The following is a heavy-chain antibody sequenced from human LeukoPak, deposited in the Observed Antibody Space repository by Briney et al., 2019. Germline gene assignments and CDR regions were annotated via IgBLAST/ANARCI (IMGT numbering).Heavy chain of an antibody. Sequence: SETLSLTCTVSGGSISSSSYYWGWIRHPPGKWLEWMGRIYYSGGTYYSPSLKSRVTISVDTSKNQFSLKLSSVTAADTAVYYCARHSSSGWRGYWYFDLWGRGTLVTVSS. J-gene: IGHJ2*01. CDR3: ARHSSSGWRGYWYFDL. CDR1: GGSISSSSYY. D-gene: IGHD6-19*01. V-gene: IGHV4-39*01. CDR2: IYYSGGT.